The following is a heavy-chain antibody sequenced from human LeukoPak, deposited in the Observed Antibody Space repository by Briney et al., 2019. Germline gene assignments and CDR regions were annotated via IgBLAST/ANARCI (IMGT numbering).Heavy chain of an antibody. CDR3: AKFTRTLVRGALVN. D-gene: IGHD3-10*01. CDR2: IGGSGGST. Sequence: GGSLRLSCAASGFTFSSYGMSWVRQAPGKGLEWVSAIGGSGGSTYYADPVKGRFTISRDDSKNTLYLQMNSLRAEDTAIYYCAKFTRTLVRGALVNWGQGTLVTVSS. CDR1: GFTFSSYG. V-gene: IGHV3-23*01. J-gene: IGHJ4*02.